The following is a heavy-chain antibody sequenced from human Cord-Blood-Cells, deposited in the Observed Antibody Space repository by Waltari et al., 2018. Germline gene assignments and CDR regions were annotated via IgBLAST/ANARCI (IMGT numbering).Heavy chain of an antibody. Sequence: QVQLQQWGAGLLKPSETLSLTCAVYGGSLSGYYWSCIRQPPGKGLEWLGEINHSGSTNYNPSLKSRVTISVDTSKNQFSLKLSSVTAADTAVYYCARGREVQGVIITWGQGTLVTVSS. CDR2: INHSGST. V-gene: IGHV4-34*01. CDR3: ARGREVQGVIIT. J-gene: IGHJ4*02. CDR1: GGSLSGYY. D-gene: IGHD3-10*01.